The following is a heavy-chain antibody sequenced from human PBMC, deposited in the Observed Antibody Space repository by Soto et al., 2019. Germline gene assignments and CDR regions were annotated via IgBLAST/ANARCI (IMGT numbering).Heavy chain of an antibody. Sequence: GGSLRLSCAASGFTFSSYWMSWVRQAPGKGLEWVANIKQDGSEKYYVDSVKGRFTISRDNAKNSLYLQMNSLRAEDTAVYYCARVYYSYGPLTYFDYWGQGTLVTVSS. CDR1: GFTFSSYW. J-gene: IGHJ4*02. CDR3: ARVYYSYGPLTYFDY. V-gene: IGHV3-7*01. D-gene: IGHD5-18*01. CDR2: IKQDGSEK.